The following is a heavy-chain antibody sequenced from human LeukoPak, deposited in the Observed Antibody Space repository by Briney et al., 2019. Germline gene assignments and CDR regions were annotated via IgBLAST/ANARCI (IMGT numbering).Heavy chain of an antibody. CDR1: GGSISSYY. V-gene: IGHV4-59*12. Sequence: SETLSLTCTVSGGSISSYYWSWIRQPPGKGLEWIGYIYYSGSTNYNPSLKSRITVSVDTSKKHFSLKLSSVTAADTAVYYCARGRFKFVARNAFDIWGQGTMVTVSS. CDR2: IYYSGST. D-gene: IGHD3-10*01. CDR3: ARGRFKFVARNAFDI. J-gene: IGHJ3*02.